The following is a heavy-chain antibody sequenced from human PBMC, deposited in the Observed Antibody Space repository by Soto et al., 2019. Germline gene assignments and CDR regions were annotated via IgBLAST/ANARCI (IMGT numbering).Heavy chain of an antibody. CDR1: RYTFTGYY. D-gene: IGHD3-10*01. CDR3: ARGYGSGKTGDY. CDR2: INPNSGGT. J-gene: IGHJ4*02. Sequence: ASVKVSCKASRYTFTGYYMHWVRQAPGQGLEWMGWINPNSGGTNYAQKFQGWVTMTRDTSISTAYMELSRPRSDDTAVYYCARGYGSGKTGDYWGQGTLVTVSS. V-gene: IGHV1-2*04.